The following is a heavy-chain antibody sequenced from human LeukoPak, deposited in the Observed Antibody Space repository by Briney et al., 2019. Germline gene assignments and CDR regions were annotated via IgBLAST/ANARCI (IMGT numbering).Heavy chain of an antibody. CDR2: IKQDGSEK. J-gene: IGHJ3*02. D-gene: IGHD2-2*01. CDR1: GFTFSSYW. Sequence: GGSLRLSCAASGFTFSSYWMSWVRQAPGKGLEWVANIKQDGSEKYYVDSVKGRFTISRDNAKNSLYLQMNSLRAEDTAVYYCASEPDSSTTPGAFDIWGQGTMVTVSS. CDR3: ASEPDSSTTPGAFDI. V-gene: IGHV3-7*01.